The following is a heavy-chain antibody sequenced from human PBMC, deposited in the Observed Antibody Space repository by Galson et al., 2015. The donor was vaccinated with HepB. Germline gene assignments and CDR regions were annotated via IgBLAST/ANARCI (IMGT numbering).Heavy chain of an antibody. CDR3: RKLRDIVVVPAALRQGNDAFDI. CDR1: GGSISSSSYY. Sequence: ETLSLTCTVSGGSISSSSYYWGWIRQPPGKGLEWIGSIYYSGSTYYNPSLKSRVTISVDTSKNQFSLKLSSVTAADTAVYYCRKLRDIVVVPAALRQGNDAFDIWGQGTMVTVSS. D-gene: IGHD2-2*01. J-gene: IGHJ3*02. CDR2: IYYSGST. V-gene: IGHV4-39*01.